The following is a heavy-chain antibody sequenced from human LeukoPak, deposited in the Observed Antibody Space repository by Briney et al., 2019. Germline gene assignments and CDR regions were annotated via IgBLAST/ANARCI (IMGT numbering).Heavy chain of an antibody. CDR1: GYTFTGYD. V-gene: IGHV1-8*01. CDR2: MNPSTGDT. CDR3: TRGSLSGSSRDY. Sequence: ASVRVSRKASGYTFTGYDINWVRQAIGQGLEWMGWMNPSTGDTGYAQKFQGRVTMTRNTSVDTAFMELSGLGSEDTAVYYCTRGSLSGSSRDYWGQGNLVTVSS. J-gene: IGHJ4*02. D-gene: IGHD1-26*01.